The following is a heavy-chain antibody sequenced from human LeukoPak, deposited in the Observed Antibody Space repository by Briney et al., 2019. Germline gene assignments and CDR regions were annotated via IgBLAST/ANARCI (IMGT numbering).Heavy chain of an antibody. J-gene: IGHJ4*02. V-gene: IGHV3-7*01. CDR3: ARARTAMVNSGAFDY. Sequence: PGGSLRLSCAASGFTFTNYWMSWVRQAPGKGLEWVASIKQDGSEKYYVDSVKGRFTISRDNAKNSLFLQMNSLRAEDTAVYYCARARTAMVNSGAFDYWGQGTLVTVSS. D-gene: IGHD5-18*01. CDR1: GFTFTNYW. CDR2: IKQDGSEK.